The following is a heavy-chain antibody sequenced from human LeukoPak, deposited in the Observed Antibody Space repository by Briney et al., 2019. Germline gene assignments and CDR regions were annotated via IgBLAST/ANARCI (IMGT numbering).Heavy chain of an antibody. J-gene: IGHJ4*02. CDR3: AKEASSGY. D-gene: IGHD3-22*01. CDR1: GFTFSSYG. Sequence: GGSLRLSCAASGFTFSSYGMHWVRQAPGKGLEWVALISHDGRIDHYADSVKGRFTISRDNSKNTLYLQVNNLRAEDTAVYYCAKEASSGYWGQGTLVTVSS. V-gene: IGHV3-30*12. CDR2: ISHDGRID.